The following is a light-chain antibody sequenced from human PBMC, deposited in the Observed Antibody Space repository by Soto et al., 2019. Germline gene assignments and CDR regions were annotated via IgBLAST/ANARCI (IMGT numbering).Light chain of an antibody. Sequence: QSVLTQPPSVSGAPGQRVTISCTGSSSNIGAGYDVHWYQQLPGTAPKLLIYGNSNRPSGVPDRFSGSKSGTSASLAITGLQAEDAADYYCQSYDSSLSAHVVFGGGTKSPS. CDR2: GNS. V-gene: IGLV1-40*01. CDR1: SSNIGAGYD. CDR3: QSYDSSLSAHVV. J-gene: IGLJ2*01.